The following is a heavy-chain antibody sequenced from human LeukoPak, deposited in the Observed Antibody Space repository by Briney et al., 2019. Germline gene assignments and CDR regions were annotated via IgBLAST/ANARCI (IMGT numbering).Heavy chain of an antibody. V-gene: IGHV1-2*02. Sequence: ASVKVSCKASGYTFTGYYMHWVRQAPGQGLEWMGWINPNSGGTNYAQKFQGRVTMTRDASISTAYMELSRLRSDDTAVYYCVITGNSIYCSGGSCYHLNDYWGQGTLVTVSS. D-gene: IGHD2-15*01. CDR3: VITGNSIYCSGGSCYHLNDY. CDR1: GYTFTGYY. CDR2: INPNSGGT. J-gene: IGHJ4*02.